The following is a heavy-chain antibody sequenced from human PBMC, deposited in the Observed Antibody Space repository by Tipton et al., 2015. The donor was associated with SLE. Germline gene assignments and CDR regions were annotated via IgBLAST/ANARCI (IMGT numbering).Heavy chain of an antibody. CDR3: ARDRFDSSGYTLFDS. CDR2: IYYSGNT. V-gene: IGHV4-59*11. CDR1: GGSISSHY. J-gene: IGHJ4*02. Sequence: TLSLTCTVSGGSISSHYWSWIRQPPGKGLEWIGYIYYSGNTNYSPSLKSRVTISVDTSKNQFSLNLSSVTAADTAVYYCARDRFDSSGYTLFDSWGQGTLVTVSS. D-gene: IGHD3-22*01.